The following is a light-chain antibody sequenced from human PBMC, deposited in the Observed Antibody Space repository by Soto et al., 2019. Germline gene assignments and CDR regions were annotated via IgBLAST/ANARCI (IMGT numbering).Light chain of an antibody. J-gene: IGKJ1*01. V-gene: IGKV3-20*01. CDR2: GAS. Sequence: EIVLTQSPGTLSLSPGERATLSCRASQSVSSSYLAWYQQKPGQAPRLLIYGASSRATGILDRFSGSGCGTDFTLTISSLEPEDFAVYYFQQYGSSPWTFGQGTKMDIK. CDR3: QQYGSSPWT. CDR1: QSVSSSY.